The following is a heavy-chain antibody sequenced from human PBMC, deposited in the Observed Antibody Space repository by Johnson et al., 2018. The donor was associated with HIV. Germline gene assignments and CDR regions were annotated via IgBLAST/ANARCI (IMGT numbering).Heavy chain of an antibody. D-gene: IGHD3-10*01. Sequence: VQLVESGGGLVQPGGSLRLSCVASGFTFSDHQMDWVRQAPGKGLEWVGRIRNRVRSYSTDYAASVKGRFTISRDNSKNTLYLQMNSLRAEDTAVYYCARERGDAFDIWGQGTMVTVSS. V-gene: IGHV3-72*01. CDR3: ARERGDAFDI. CDR1: GFTFSDHQ. J-gene: IGHJ3*02. CDR2: IRNRVRSYST.